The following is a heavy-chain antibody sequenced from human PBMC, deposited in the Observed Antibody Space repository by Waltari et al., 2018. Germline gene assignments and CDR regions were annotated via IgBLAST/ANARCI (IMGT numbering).Heavy chain of an antibody. CDR3: ARALCTTSTCLFVSGFDP. CDR1: NVSISSGAFY. Sequence: QVHLQESGPGLVQPSEPLSLTCTVSNVSISSGAFYWGWIRQPPGKGLEWIGNVYYRGSAYYNPSLEGRVAISIDPSKNQFSLHLTSVTAADTGVYYCARALCTTSTCLFVSGFDPWGQGILVTVST. V-gene: IGHV4-39*01. J-gene: IGHJ5*02. CDR2: VYYRGSA.